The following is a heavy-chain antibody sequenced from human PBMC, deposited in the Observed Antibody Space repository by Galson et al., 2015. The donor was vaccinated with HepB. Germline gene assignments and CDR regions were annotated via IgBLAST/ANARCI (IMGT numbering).Heavy chain of an antibody. D-gene: IGHD3-9*01. Sequence: SLRLSCAASGFTFSSYWMSWVRQAPGKGLEWVANIKQDGSEKYYVDSVKGRFTISRDNAKNSLYLQMNSLRAEDTAVYYCAREAGEQYDILTGHYLNPGFGYWGQGTLVTVSS. CDR1: GFTFSSYW. CDR2: IKQDGSEK. J-gene: IGHJ4*02. CDR3: AREAGEQYDILTGHYLNPGFGY. V-gene: IGHV3-7*03.